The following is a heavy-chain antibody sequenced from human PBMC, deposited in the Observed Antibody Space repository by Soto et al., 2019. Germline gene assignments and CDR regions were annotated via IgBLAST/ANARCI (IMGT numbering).Heavy chain of an antibody. CDR3: AKNPGYYYDSTGYHFDY. D-gene: IGHD3-22*01. Sequence: ASLKVSCKASGYTFTSYAMHCVRHAPGQRLEWMGWINAGNGNTKYSQKFQGRVTITRDTSASTAYMELSSLRSEDTAVYYCAKNPGYYYDSTGYHFDYWGQGTLVTVSS. CDR1: GYTFTSYA. CDR2: INAGNGNT. J-gene: IGHJ4*02. V-gene: IGHV1-3*01.